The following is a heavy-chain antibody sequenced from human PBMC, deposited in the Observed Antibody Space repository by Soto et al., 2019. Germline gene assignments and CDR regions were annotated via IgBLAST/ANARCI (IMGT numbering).Heavy chain of an antibody. D-gene: IGHD3-22*01. Sequence: QVQLVQSGAEVKKPGSSVKVSCKASGGTFSSYAISWVRQAPGQGLEWVGGIIPIFGTANYAQKFQGRVTITADESTSTAYMELSSLRSEDTAVYYCARPIQYYYDSSAQSAWFDPWGQGTLVTVSS. CDR1: GGTFSSYA. V-gene: IGHV1-69*12. CDR2: IIPIFGTA. J-gene: IGHJ5*02. CDR3: ARPIQYYYDSSAQSAWFDP.